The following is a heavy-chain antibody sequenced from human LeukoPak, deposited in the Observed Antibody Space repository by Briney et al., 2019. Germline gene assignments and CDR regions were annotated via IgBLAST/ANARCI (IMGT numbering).Heavy chain of an antibody. J-gene: IGHJ4*02. CDR1: GGSISSYY. V-gene: IGHV4-59*08. Sequence: SETLSLTCTVSGGSISSYYWSWIRQPPGKGLEWIGYIYYSGSTNYNPSLKSRVTISVDTSKNQFSLKLSSVTAADTAVYYCARGPSTTAFWYWGQGTLVTVSS. CDR2: IYYSGST. CDR3: ARGPSTTAFWY. D-gene: IGHD4-11*01.